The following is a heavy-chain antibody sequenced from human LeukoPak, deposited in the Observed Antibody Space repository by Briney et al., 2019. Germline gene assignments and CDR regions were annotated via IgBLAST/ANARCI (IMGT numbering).Heavy chain of an antibody. J-gene: IGHJ4*02. CDR1: GGSISSGLYY. Sequence: SDTLSLTCTVSGGSISSGLYYWAWIRQPPGKGLEWIGTIYYTGGTYYNPSLESRVTISVDTSKNQLSLRLSSVPAADTAVYYCAREVGSRHYFDSWGQGTLVTVSS. CDR3: AREVGSRHYFDS. CDR2: IYYTGGT. V-gene: IGHV4-39*02. D-gene: IGHD6-13*01.